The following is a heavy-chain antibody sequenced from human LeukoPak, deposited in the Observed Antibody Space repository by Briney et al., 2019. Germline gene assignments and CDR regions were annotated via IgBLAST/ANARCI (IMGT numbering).Heavy chain of an antibody. D-gene: IGHD3-9*01. CDR1: GYTFTSYD. Sequence: ASVKVSCKASGYTFTSYDINWVRQATGQGLEWMGWMNPNSGNTGYAQKFQGRVTMTRNTSISTAYMELSSLRSEDTAVYYCARGRGRYFDWLSKGDYWGQRTLVTVSS. V-gene: IGHV1-8*01. J-gene: IGHJ4*02. CDR2: MNPNSGNT. CDR3: ARGRGRYFDWLSKGDY.